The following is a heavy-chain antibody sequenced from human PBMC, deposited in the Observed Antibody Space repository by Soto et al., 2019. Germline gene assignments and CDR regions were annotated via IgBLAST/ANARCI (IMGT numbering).Heavy chain of an antibody. CDR1: GFSFRNYA. V-gene: IGHV3-11*06. J-gene: IGHJ4*02. CDR2: IDGSSDYT. D-gene: IGHD2-8*01. CDR3: ARDLRVSSTNYCDF. Sequence: SGGSLRLSCAASGFSFRNYAMSWVRQAPGKGLEWLAYIDGSSDYTNSADSVKGRFTISRDNAKNSVFLQMNNLRADDTAVYYCARDLRVSSTNYCDFWGRGTLGTVSS.